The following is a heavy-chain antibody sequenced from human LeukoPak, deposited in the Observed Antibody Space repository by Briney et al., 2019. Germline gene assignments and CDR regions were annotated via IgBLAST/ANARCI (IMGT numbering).Heavy chain of an antibody. CDR2: ISWNRGSI. D-gene: IGHD3-3*01. CDR1: GFTFDDYG. Sequence: GGSLRLSCAASGFTFDDYGMSWVRQAPGKGLEWVSGISWNRGSIDYADSVKGRFTISRDNAKNSLSLQMNSLRAEGTAFYYCAKAMSGRIDWSFDVWGRGTLVTVSS. V-gene: IGHV3-9*01. J-gene: IGHJ2*01. CDR3: AKAMSGRIDWSFDV.